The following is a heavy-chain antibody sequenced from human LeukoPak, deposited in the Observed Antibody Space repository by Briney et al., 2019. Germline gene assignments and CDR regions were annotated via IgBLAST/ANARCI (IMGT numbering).Heavy chain of an antibody. CDR1: GGSFSGYY. V-gene: IGHV4-34*01. D-gene: IGHD3-10*01. CDR2: INHSGST. Sequence: SETLSLTCAVYGGSFSGYYWSWIRQPPGKGLEWIGEINHSGSTNYNPSLKSRVTISVDTSKNQSSLKLSSVTAADTAVYYCARGAGSHWGQGTLVTVSS. J-gene: IGHJ4*02. CDR3: ARGAGSH.